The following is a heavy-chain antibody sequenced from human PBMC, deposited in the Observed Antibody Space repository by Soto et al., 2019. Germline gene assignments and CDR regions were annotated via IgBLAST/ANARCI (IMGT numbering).Heavy chain of an antibody. V-gene: IGHV1-18*01. J-gene: IGHJ4*02. CDR3: ARVAIDAGTGEDY. CDR1: GYTFTDYG. CDR2: ISAYTGNT. Sequence: SVKVSFKASGYTFTDYGITWVRQAPGQGLEWMGWISAYTGNTNYAQRVQGRVTMSTDTSTSTAYLELRSLRSDDTAVYYCARVAIDAGTGEDYWGQGTLVTVSS. D-gene: IGHD6-13*01.